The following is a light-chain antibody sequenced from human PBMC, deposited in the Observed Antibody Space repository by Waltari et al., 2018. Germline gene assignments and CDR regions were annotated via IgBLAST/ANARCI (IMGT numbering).Light chain of an antibody. CDR3: QQYENFPYS. CDR2: DAS. CDR1: QDIYND. Sequence: DVQLTQSPSSLSASVGDRVTITCQASQDIYNDLNWFQQKPGKAPKLLIYDASNLETGVPSRFSGSRSGTDFTFTISSLQHEDVATYYCQQYENFPYSFGQGTKLEIK. J-gene: IGKJ2*03. V-gene: IGKV1-33*01.